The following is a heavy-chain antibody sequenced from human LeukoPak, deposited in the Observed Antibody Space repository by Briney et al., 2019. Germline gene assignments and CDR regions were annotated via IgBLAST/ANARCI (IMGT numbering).Heavy chain of an antibody. J-gene: IGHJ4*02. CDR1: GFTFSSYT. CDR3: ARDPAHKLDY. V-gene: IGHV3-23*01. Sequence: GGSLRLSSAASGFTFSSYTMSWVRQAPGKGLEWVSDISGSGGSTYYADSVKGRFTISRDNSKNTLYLQMNSLRADDTAVYYCARDPAHKLDYWGQGTLVIVSS. CDR2: ISGSGGST.